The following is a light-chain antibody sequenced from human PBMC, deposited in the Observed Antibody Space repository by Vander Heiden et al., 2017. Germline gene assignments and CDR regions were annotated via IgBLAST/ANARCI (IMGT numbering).Light chain of an antibody. V-gene: IGLV2-11*01. CDR3: CSYAGRYTWV. J-gene: IGLJ3*02. CDR1: SSDVGSYNY. CDR2: DVS. Sequence: QSALTQPRSVSGSPGQSVTISCTGTSSDVGSYNYVSWYQQHPGKAPNLLLSDVSKRPSGVPDRFSGSKSGNTASLTISGLQTEDEADYYCCSYAGRYTWVFGGGTKLTVL.